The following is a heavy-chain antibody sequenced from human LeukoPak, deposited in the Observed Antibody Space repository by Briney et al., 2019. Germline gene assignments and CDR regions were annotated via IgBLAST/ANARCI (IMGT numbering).Heavy chain of an antibody. V-gene: IGHV1-18*01. CDR1: GYTFHNYG. CDR2: ISPYSGNT. J-gene: IGHJ4*02. D-gene: IGHD6-13*01. CDR3: ARTSGVSAAGSPYYFDY. Sequence: GAPVKVSCKASGYTFHNYGISWVRQAPGQGLEWMGWISPYSGNTDYTERLQGRVTMTTDTSTTTAFMELRSLRSDDTAVYYCARTSGVSAAGSPYYFDYWGQGTLVTVSS.